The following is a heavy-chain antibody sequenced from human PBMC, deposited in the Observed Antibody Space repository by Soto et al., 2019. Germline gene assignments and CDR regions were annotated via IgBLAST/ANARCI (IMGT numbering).Heavy chain of an antibody. CDR2: IYTSGST. CDR3: AVDYGGNSFDY. V-gene: IGHV4-4*07. Sequence: QVQLQESGPGLVKPSETLSLTCTVSGGSITIYYWSWIRQPAGKGLEWIGRIYTSGSTNYNPSLKSRVTMSADTSKNQFFLKLTSVTAADTAVYYCAVDYGGNSFDYWGQGTLVTVSS. CDR1: GGSITIYY. D-gene: IGHD4-17*01. J-gene: IGHJ4*02.